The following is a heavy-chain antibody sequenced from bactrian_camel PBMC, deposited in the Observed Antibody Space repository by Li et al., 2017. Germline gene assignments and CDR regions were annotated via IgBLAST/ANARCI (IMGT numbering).Heavy chain of an antibody. Sequence: VQLVESGGGLVQPGGSLKLTCRASGFTFSTNRMSWVRQAPGKGLKWVSSISSEGTNLYVVDSVKGRFSTSRQSAKNTAYLDMNSLKSEDTALYYCALTLAGGSRYGVPVWYNYWGQGTQVTVS. CDR1: GFTFSTNR. D-gene: IGHD2*01. CDR3: ALTLAGGSRYGVPVWYNY. J-gene: IGHJ4*01. CDR2: ISSEGTNL. V-gene: IGHV3S6*01.